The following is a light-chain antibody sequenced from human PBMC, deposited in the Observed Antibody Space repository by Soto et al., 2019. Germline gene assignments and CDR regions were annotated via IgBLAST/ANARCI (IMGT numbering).Light chain of an antibody. Sequence: EIVMTQSPATLSVSQEERATVSCRASQSVRSSSFAWYQQKPGQAPRLLIYAASTRATGVPARFSGSGSGTEFTLTISNLEPEDFAVYYCQQRTVWPPITFGQGTRLEI. CDR1: QSVRSS. CDR3: QQRTVWPPIT. J-gene: IGKJ5*01. V-gene: IGKV3D-20*02. CDR2: AAS.